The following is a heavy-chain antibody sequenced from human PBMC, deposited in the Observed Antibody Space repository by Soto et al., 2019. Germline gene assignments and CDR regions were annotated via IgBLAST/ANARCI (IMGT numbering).Heavy chain of an antibody. J-gene: IGHJ4*02. Sequence: SETLSLTCAVYGGSFSGYYWSWIRQPPGKGLEWIGEINHSGSTNYNPSLKSRVTISVDTSKNQFSLKLSSVTAADTAVYYCARGPRGYYYGSGSRGYYFDYWGQGTLVTVSS. CDR3: ARGPRGYYYGSGSRGYYFDY. CDR1: GGSFSGYY. D-gene: IGHD3-10*01. CDR2: INHSGST. V-gene: IGHV4-34*01.